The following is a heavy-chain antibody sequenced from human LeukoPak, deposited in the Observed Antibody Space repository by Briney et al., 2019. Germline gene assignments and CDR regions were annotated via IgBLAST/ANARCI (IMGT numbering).Heavy chain of an antibody. CDR3: ARRQSQWVTYGTYYYYMDV. D-gene: IGHD1-26*01. J-gene: IGHJ6*03. Sequence: PAGGSLRLSCAVSGFPLSSYAMSWVRQAPGKGLEWVSATSSSDAGTYYADSVRGRFTISRDNSKNTLYLQMNSLRAEDAAVYYCARRQSQWVTYGTYYYYMDVWGKGTTVTISS. V-gene: IGHV3-23*01. CDR2: TSSSDAGT. CDR1: GFPLSSYA.